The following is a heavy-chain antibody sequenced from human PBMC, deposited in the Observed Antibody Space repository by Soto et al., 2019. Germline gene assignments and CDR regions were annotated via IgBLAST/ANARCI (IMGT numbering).Heavy chain of an antibody. CDR3: AQLGDMTRSHKHYFNP. V-gene: IGHV3-23*01. J-gene: IGHJ5*02. Sequence: GGSLRLSCVASGFSFDNYGMSWGRQAPGEGLEWVSAIKSDGTSTYYAASVEDRFTISRDNSKNTLYLQLNSRRPEDTAVYYFAQLGDMTRSHKHYFNPWGRGTLVTVSS. D-gene: IGHD2-21*01. CDR1: GFSFDNYG. CDR2: IKSDGTST.